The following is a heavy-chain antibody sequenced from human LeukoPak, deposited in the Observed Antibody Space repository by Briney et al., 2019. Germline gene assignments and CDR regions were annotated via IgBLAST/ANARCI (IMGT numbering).Heavy chain of an antibody. Sequence: SETLSLTCTASGASISRGTFFWSWIRQPAGKGLEWIGRINRSGSTRYNRSLKGRVTISVDTSKNQFSLNLSSVTAADTAVYYCAKGFYDSRVSHVSPPVDEAFDIWGQGTMVTVSS. CDR3: AKGFYDSRVSHVSPPVDEAFDI. CDR1: GASISRGTFF. J-gene: IGHJ3*02. V-gene: IGHV4-61*02. CDR2: INRSGST. D-gene: IGHD3-22*01.